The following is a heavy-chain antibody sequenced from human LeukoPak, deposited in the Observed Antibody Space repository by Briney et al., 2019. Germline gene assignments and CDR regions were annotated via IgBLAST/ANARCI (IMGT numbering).Heavy chain of an antibody. D-gene: IGHD3-22*01. CDR2: ISAYNGNT. CDR1: GGTFSSYG. CDR3: ATGPYYYDSSD. J-gene: IGHJ4*02. V-gene: IGHV1-18*01. Sequence: ASVKVSCKASGGTFSSYGISWVRQAPGQGLEWMGWISAYNGNTNYAQKLQGRVTMTTDTSTSTAYMELRSLRSDDTAVYYCATGPYYYDSSDWGQGTLVTVSS.